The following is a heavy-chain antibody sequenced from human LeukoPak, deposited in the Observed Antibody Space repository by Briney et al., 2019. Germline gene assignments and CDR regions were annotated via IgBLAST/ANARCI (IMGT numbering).Heavy chain of an antibody. CDR2: FDPEDGET. CDR1: GYTLTELS. V-gene: IGHV1-24*01. Sequence: ASVKVSCKVSGYTLTELSMHWVRQAPGKGLEWMGGFDPEDGETIYAQKFQGRVTMTEDTSTDTAYMELSSLRSEDTAVYYCARVACSSTSCYAPYGYYFDYWGQGTLVTVSS. CDR3: ARVACSSTSCYAPYGYYFDY. J-gene: IGHJ4*02. D-gene: IGHD2-2*01.